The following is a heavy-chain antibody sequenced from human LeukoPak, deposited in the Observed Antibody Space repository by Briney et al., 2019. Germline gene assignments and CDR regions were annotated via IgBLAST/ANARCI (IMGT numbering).Heavy chain of an antibody. Sequence: PSETLSLTCTVSGGSISSGSYYWSWIRQPAGKGLEWIGRIYTSGSTNYNPSLKSRVTISVDTSKNQFSLKLSSVTAADTAVYYCARDRSGGSGSWNVWVKGTTVTISS. J-gene: IGHJ6*04. CDR1: GGSISSGSYY. CDR2: IYTSGST. CDR3: ARDRSGGSGSWNV. V-gene: IGHV4-61*02. D-gene: IGHD3-10*01.